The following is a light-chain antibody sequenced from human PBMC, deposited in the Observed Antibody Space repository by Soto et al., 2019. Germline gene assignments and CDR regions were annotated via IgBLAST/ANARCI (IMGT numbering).Light chain of an antibody. Sequence: DIQMTQSPSSLSASVGDRVTITCRASQDISHYLAWFQQKPGKAPKSLIYAASSLHSGVPSKFSGSGSGTDFTLTISSLHPEDLATYYCQHYNSYSEAFGQGTKVELK. CDR2: AAS. CDR1: QDISHY. J-gene: IGKJ1*01. V-gene: IGKV1-16*02. CDR3: QHYNSYSEA.